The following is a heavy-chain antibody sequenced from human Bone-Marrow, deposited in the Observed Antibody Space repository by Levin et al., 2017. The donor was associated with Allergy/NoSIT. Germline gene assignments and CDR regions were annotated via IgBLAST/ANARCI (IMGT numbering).Heavy chain of an antibody. CDR3: ARSHGDYDLGS. D-gene: IGHD4-17*01. Sequence: TGESLKISCKASGYTFTSYAMHWVRQAPGQRLEWMGWINAGNGNTKYSQKFQGRVTITRDTSASTAYMELSSLRSEDTAVYYCARSHGDYDLGSWGQGTLVTVSS. CDR2: INAGNGNT. CDR1: GYTFTSYA. J-gene: IGHJ4*02. V-gene: IGHV1-3*01.